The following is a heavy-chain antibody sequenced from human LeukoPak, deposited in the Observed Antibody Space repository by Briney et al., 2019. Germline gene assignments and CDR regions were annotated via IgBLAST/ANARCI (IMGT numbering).Heavy chain of an antibody. CDR3: AREHTAMVTPFDY. CDR2: VIPILGIA. V-gene: IGHV1-69*04. D-gene: IGHD5-18*01. J-gene: IGHJ4*02. CDR1: GGTFSSYA. Sequence: SVKVSCKASGGTFSSYAISWVRQAPGQGLEWMGRVIPILGIANYAQKFQGRVTITADKSTSTAYMELSSLRSEDTAVYYCAREHTAMVTPFDYWGQGTLVTVSS.